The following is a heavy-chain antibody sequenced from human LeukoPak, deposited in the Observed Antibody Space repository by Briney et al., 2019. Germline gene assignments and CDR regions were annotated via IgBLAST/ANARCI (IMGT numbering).Heavy chain of an antibody. V-gene: IGHV4-39*01. D-gene: IGHD3-9*01. J-gene: IGHJ4*02. CDR3: ASGGWDILTGYYGDY. CDR1: GGSISRSTYY. Sequence: SETLSLTCNVSGGSISRSTYYWDWIRQPPGKGLEWIGTISYSGSTYYNPSLKSRVTISVDTSKNQFSLKLSSVTAADTAVYYCASGGWDILTGYYGDYWGQGTLVTVSS. CDR2: ISYSGST.